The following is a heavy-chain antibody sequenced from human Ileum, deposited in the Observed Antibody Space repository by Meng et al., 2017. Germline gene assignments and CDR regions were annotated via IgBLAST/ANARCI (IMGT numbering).Heavy chain of an antibody. CDR2: MNLGGSP. CDR1: GRSISSSDW. CDR3: AHIFDS. Sequence: QLQESGHGLVGPSGALSLTCAVSGRSISSSDWWSWVRQPPVKGLEWIAEMNLGGSPNYNPSLKIRVTMSVDKSNDHLSLQLTSVTAADTAVYYCAHIFDSWGQGTLVTVS. J-gene: IGHJ4*02. V-gene: IGHV4-4*02.